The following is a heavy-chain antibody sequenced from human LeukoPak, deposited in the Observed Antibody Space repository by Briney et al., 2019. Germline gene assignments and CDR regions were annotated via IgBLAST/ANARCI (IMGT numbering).Heavy chain of an antibody. CDR2: ISSDSEWI. J-gene: IGHJ4*02. CDR1: GFTFSAST. D-gene: IGHD6-19*01. CDR3: ASEGCGWYSLES. Sequence: PGGSLRLSCAASGFTFSASTMNWVRQAPGKGLEWLSSISSDSEWIYYAASVKGRFTVSRDNAKNSLYLQMNSLRAEDTAVYYCASEGCGWYSLESWGQGSLVTVSS. V-gene: IGHV3-21*01.